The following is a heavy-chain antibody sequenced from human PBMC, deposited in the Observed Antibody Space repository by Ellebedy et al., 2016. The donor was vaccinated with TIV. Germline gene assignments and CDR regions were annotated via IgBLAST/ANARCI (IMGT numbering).Heavy chain of an antibody. CDR1: GFKFGDYY. CDR3: ATDEGIY. Sequence: SLKISCAASGFKFGDYYMYWVRQAPGKGLEWVSGISKNSGSVGYADPVKGRFTISRDNAKNSLYLQMNSLRGEDTAVYYCATDEGIYWGQGTLVTVSS. CDR2: ISKNSGSV. J-gene: IGHJ4*02. D-gene: IGHD3-10*01. V-gene: IGHV3-9*01.